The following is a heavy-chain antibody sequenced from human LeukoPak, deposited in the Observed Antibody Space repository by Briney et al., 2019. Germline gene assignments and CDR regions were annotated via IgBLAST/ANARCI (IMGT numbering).Heavy chain of an antibody. D-gene: IGHD6-19*01. Sequence: GASVKVSCKASGYTFTDYYMHWVQQAPGKGLEWMGRVDPEDGETIYAEKFQGRVTMTTDTSTSTAYMELRSLRSDDTAVYYCARTAVAGTGGAFDIWGQGTMVTVSS. CDR1: GYTFTDYY. CDR2: VDPEDGET. CDR3: ARTAVAGTGGAFDI. J-gene: IGHJ3*02. V-gene: IGHV1-69-2*01.